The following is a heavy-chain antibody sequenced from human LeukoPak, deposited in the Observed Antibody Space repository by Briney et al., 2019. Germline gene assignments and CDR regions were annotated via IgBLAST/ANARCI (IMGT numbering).Heavy chain of an antibody. CDR2: MNPNSGNT. Sequence: ASVKVSCKASGSTFTSYDINWVRQATGQGLEWMGWMNPNSGNTGYAQKFQGRVTMTRNTSISTAYMELSSLRSEDTAVYYCARGWFGYYYSLDDYWGQGTLVTVSS. V-gene: IGHV1-8*01. J-gene: IGHJ4*02. CDR1: GSTFTSYD. D-gene: IGHD3-22*01. CDR3: ARGWFGYYYSLDDY.